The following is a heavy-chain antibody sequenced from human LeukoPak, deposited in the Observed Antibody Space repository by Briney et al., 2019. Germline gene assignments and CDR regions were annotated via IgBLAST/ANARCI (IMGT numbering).Heavy chain of an antibody. Sequence: PGGSLRLSCAASGLTVSSNYMGWVRQAPGKGLEYVSVIYSGGNTYYAGSVKGRFTISRDNSKNTVYLQMNSLRAEDTAVFYCARLVATTGRLYFDYWGQGTLVTVSS. CDR1: GLTVSSNY. CDR2: IYSGGNT. J-gene: IGHJ4*02. D-gene: IGHD1-1*01. V-gene: IGHV3-53*01. CDR3: ARLVATTGRLYFDY.